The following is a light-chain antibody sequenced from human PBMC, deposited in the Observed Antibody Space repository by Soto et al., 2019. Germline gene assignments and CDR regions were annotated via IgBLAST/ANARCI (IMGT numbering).Light chain of an antibody. J-gene: IGLJ1*01. V-gene: IGLV2-14*01. CDR1: SSDVGGYNY. CDR3: SSYTSSSTVV. CDR2: DVS. Sequence: QSALTQPASVSGSPGQSITISCTGTSSDVGGYNYVSWYQQHPDKAPKLIIFDVSDRPSGVSNRFSGSKSGNTASLTIFGLQAEDEADYYCSSYTSSSTVVFGTGTKVTVL.